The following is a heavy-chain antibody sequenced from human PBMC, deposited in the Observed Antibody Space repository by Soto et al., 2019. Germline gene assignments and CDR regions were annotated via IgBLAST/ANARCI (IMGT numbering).Heavy chain of an antibody. Sequence: GSSVKVSCKXSGYTLTELSMHWVRQAPGKGLEWMGGFDPEDGETIYAQKFQGRVTMTEDTSTDTAYMELSSLRSEDTAVYYCATERYCSGGSCLNNWFDPWGQGTLVTVSS. D-gene: IGHD2-15*01. CDR1: GYTLTELS. J-gene: IGHJ5*02. CDR2: FDPEDGET. CDR3: ATERYCSGGSCLNNWFDP. V-gene: IGHV1-24*01.